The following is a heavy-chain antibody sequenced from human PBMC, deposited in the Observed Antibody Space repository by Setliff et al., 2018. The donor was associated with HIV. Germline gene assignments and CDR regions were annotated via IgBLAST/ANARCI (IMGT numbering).Heavy chain of an antibody. D-gene: IGHD2-2*01. CDR3: ARGSTAVNYYYYYIDV. Sequence: ASVKVSCKASGYTFTDYYMHWVRQAPGQGLEWMAWINPNSGGTHFAQKFQGWVTVTWDSSISTSYMEVTRLRSDDTAVYYCARGSTAVNYYYYYIDVWGKGTTVTVSS. CDR2: INPNSGGT. J-gene: IGHJ6*03. CDR1: GYTFTDYY. V-gene: IGHV1-2*04.